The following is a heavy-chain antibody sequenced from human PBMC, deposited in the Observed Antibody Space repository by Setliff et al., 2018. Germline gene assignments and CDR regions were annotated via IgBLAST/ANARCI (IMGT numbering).Heavy chain of an antibody. V-gene: IGHV1-18*01. CDR3: ARDRYYNSWSGTSITAPHDAFDI. D-gene: IGHD3-3*01. Sequence: ASVKVSCKASGYTFITYGVNWVRQAPGQGLEWMGWISAYNGNTNYAQNLQDRVTMTTDTSTSTAYMELRSLRSEDTAVYFCARDRYYNSWSGTSITAPHDAFDIWGQGTMVTVSS. CDR1: GYTFITYG. J-gene: IGHJ3*02. CDR2: ISAYNGNT.